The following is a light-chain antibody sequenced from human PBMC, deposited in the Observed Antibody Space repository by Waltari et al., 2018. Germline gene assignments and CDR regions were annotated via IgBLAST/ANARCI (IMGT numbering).Light chain of an antibody. CDR2: RVS. CDR1: QNVNSW. V-gene: IGKV1-5*03. Sequence: DIQMTQSPSTLSASVGDRVSITCRASQNVNSWLAWYHQSPGEAPKLLISRVSSLASGVPSRFSGSGSGTEFSLTITSLQPDDLGTYYCQQYDNLRTFGQGTKLEI. CDR3: QQYDNLRT. J-gene: IGKJ2*01.